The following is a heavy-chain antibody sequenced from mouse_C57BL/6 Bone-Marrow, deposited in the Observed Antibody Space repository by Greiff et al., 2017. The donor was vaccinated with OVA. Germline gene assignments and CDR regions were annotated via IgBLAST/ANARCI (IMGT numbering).Heavy chain of an antibody. V-gene: IGHV1-55*01. CDR2: IYPGSGST. J-gene: IGHJ3*01. Sequence: QVQLQQSGTVLARPGASVKMSCKASGYTFTSYWITWVKQRPGQGLEWIGDIYPGSGSTNYNEKFKSKATLTVDTSSSTAYMQLSSLTSEDSAVYYCARQAAQAPWFAYWGQGTLVTVSA. CDR3: ARQAAQAPWFAY. CDR1: GYTFTSYW. D-gene: IGHD3-2*02.